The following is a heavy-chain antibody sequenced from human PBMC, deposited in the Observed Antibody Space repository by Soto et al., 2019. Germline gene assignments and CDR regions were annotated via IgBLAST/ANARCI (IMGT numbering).Heavy chain of an antibody. Sequence: QVQLVQSGAEVRKPGSSVRVSCKASGGSFNRHTISWVRQAPGQGLEWMGGIIPIFGTANYAQKFQGRVTITADKSTSTAYMELSSLRSEDTAVYYCARDKWRGGMDVWGQGTTVTVSS. CDR1: GGSFNRHT. D-gene: IGHD1-26*01. V-gene: IGHV1-69*06. CDR3: ARDKWRGGMDV. J-gene: IGHJ6*02. CDR2: IIPIFGTA.